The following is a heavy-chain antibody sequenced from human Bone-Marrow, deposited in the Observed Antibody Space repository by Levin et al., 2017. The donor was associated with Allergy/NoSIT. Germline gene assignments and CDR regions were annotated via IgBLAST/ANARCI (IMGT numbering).Heavy chain of an antibody. CDR1: GFTFGDYA. J-gene: IGHJ6*02. Sequence: QHGESLKISCTASGFTFGDYAMSWFRQAPGKGLEWVGFIRSKAYGGTTEYAASVKGRFTISRDDSKSIAYLQMNSLKTEDTAVYYCTRWTDAAAAVVYIGYYYGMDVWGQGTTVTVSS. CDR2: IRSKAYGGTT. D-gene: IGHD6-13*01. CDR3: TRWTDAAAAVVYIGYYYGMDV. V-gene: IGHV3-49*03.